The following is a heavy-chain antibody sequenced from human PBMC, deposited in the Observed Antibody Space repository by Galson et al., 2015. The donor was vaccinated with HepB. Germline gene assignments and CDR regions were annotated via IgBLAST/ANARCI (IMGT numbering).Heavy chain of an antibody. J-gene: IGHJ6*02. D-gene: IGHD2-2*01. CDR1: GGSFSGYY. V-gene: IGHV4-34*01. CDR3: ARGFPIVVVPAATYYYYGMDV. CDR2: INHSGST. Sequence: SETLSLTCAVYGGSFSGYYWSWIRQPPGKGLEWIGEINHSGSTNYNPSLKSRVTISVDTSKNQFSLKLSSVTAADTAVYYCARGFPIVVVPAATYYYYGMDVWGQGTTVTVSS.